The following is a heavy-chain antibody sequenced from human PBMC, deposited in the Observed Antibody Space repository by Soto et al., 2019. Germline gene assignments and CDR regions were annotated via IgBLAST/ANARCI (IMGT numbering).Heavy chain of an antibody. CDR1: GYTFTSYY. J-gene: IGHJ4*02. V-gene: IGHV1-46*01. CDR3: ARVPLHSSGYYLRPHFDY. Sequence: ASVKVSCKASGYTFTSYYMHWVRQAPGQGLEWMGIINPSGGSTSYAQKFQGRVTMTTDTSTSTAYMELRSLRSDDTAVYYCARVPLHSSGYYLRPHFDYWGQGTLVTVSS. CDR2: INPSGGST. D-gene: IGHD3-22*01.